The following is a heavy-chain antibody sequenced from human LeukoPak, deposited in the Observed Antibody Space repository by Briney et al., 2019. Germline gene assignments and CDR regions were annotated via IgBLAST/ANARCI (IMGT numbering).Heavy chain of an antibody. CDR2: ISTSSSYI. CDR1: GFTFSDSY. Sequence: KTGGSLRLSCTASGFTFSDSYMTWIRQAPGKGLEWVSSISTSSSYIYYADSVKGRFTISRDNAKNSLYLQMNSLRAEDTAVYYCARGDPDISFGVAGEAFDIWGQGTMVTVSS. CDR3: ARGDPDISFGVAGEAFDI. J-gene: IGHJ3*02. D-gene: IGHD3-3*01. V-gene: IGHV3-11*06.